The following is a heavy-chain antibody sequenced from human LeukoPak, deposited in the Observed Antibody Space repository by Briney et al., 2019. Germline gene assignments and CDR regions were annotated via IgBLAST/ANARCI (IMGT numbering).Heavy chain of an antibody. CDR3: ARPNMVQGTNIAAFDS. CDR1: GFTFSSYS. D-gene: IGHD3-10*01. CDR2: ISTSGSI. J-gene: IGHJ4*02. V-gene: IGHV3-48*02. Sequence: GGSLRLSCAASGFTFSSYSMSWVRPAPGKGLEWVSYISTSGSIYYVDSVKGRFTISRDNAKNSLYLQMSSLRDEDTAVYYCARPNMVQGTNIAAFDSWGQGTLVTVSS.